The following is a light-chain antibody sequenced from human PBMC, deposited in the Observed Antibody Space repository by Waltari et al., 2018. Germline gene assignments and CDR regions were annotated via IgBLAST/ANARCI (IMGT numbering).Light chain of an antibody. Sequence: CMLTQPHSVSESPGKTVTISCTRSSGNIATNYVQWYQQRPGSAPTKVIYEDNQRPSGVPDRFSGSIDSSSNSASLIIAGLKAEDEADYYCQSFDSSHVVFGGGTKLTVL. V-gene: IGLV6-57*03. CDR3: QSFDSSHVV. CDR2: EDN. J-gene: IGLJ2*01. CDR1: SGNIATNY.